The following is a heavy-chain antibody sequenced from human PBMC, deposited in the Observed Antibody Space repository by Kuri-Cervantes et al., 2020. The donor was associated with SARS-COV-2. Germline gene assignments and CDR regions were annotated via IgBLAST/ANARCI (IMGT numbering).Heavy chain of an antibody. V-gene: IGHV3-30*18. CDR1: GFAFSGYG. CDR3: AKEMFPLRHDFDY. CDR2: ISYDGSNK. Sequence: GESLKISCAASGFAFSGYGMHWVRQAPGKGLEWVAVISYDGSNKEYADSVKGRFTASRDNSKNTLFLQMNSLRAEDTAVYYCAKEMFPLRHDFDYWGQGTLVTVSS. J-gene: IGHJ4*02. D-gene: IGHD3-10*02.